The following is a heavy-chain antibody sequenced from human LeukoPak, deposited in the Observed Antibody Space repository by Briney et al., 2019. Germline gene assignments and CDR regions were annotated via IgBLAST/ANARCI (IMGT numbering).Heavy chain of an antibody. J-gene: IGHJ6*03. V-gene: IGHV4-34*01. CDR2: INHSGST. Sequence: SEILSLTCAVYGGSFSGYYWSWIRQPPGKGLEWIGEINHSGSTNYNPSLKSRVTISVDTSKNQFSLKLSSVTAADTAVYYCARGYSGYDLRVLYYYYMDVWGKGTTVTVSS. D-gene: IGHD5-12*01. CDR1: GGSFSGYY. CDR3: ARGYSGYDLRVLYYYYMDV.